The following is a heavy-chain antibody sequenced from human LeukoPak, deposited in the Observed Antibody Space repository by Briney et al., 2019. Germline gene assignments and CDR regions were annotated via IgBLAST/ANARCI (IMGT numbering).Heavy chain of an antibody. Sequence: ASVKVSCKASGYTFASYGISWVRQAPGQGLEWVGWISAYNGNTNYAQKLQGRVTMTTDTSTSTAYMELRSLRSDDTAVYYCASYEYHFWSGESPTGSKYFQHWGQGTLVTVSS. J-gene: IGHJ1*01. D-gene: IGHD3-3*01. V-gene: IGHV1-18*01. CDR3: ASYEYHFWSGESPTGSKYFQH. CDR1: GYTFASYG. CDR2: ISAYNGNT.